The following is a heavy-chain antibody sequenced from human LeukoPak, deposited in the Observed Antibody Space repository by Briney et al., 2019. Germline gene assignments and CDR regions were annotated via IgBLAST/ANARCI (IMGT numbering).Heavy chain of an antibody. CDR3: ARHMQYQLPHYWYFDL. CDR1: GGSISSYY. CDR2: IYYSGSA. Sequence: SETLSLTCTVSGGSISSYYWSWLRQPPGKGLEWVGYIYYSGSANYNPSLKSRVTISVDTSKNQFSLKLSSVTAADTAVYYCARHMQYQLPHYWYFDLWGRGTLVTVSS. V-gene: IGHV4-59*08. D-gene: IGHD2-2*01. J-gene: IGHJ2*01.